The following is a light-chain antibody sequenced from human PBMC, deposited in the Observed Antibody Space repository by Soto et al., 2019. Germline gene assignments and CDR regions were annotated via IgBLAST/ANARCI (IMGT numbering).Light chain of an antibody. CDR3: QQYYGTTQT. CDR1: QSVLYSSNSKNY. CDR2: WAS. J-gene: IGKJ1*01. V-gene: IGKV4-1*01. Sequence: DIVMTQSPDSLAVSLGERATINCKSSQSVLYSSNSKNYLAWYQQKPGQPPKLLIYWASTRESGVPDRFSGSGSGTDFTLTISSLQAEDVAVYYCQQYYGTTQTFGQGTKVDIK.